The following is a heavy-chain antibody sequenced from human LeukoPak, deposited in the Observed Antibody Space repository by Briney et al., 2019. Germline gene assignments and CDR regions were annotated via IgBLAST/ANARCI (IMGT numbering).Heavy chain of an antibody. Sequence: GGSLRLSCAASGFTFSSYAMSWVRQAPGKGLEWVSAISGSGGSTYYADSVKGRFTISRDNSKNTLYLQMNSLRAEDTAVYYCAKNPLIRITMVRNTNWFDPWGQGTLVTVSS. CDR2: ISGSGGST. CDR3: AKNPLIRITMVRNTNWFDP. D-gene: IGHD3-10*01. J-gene: IGHJ5*02. CDR1: GFTFSSYA. V-gene: IGHV3-23*01.